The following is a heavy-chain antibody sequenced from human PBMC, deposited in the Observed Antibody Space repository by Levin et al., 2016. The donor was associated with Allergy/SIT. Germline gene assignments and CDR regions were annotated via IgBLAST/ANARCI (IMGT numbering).Heavy chain of an antibody. V-gene: IGHV4-59*01. CDR3: ARDLGVYGMDV. J-gene: IGHJ6*02. Sequence: WIRQPPGKGLEWIGYIYYSGSTNYNSSLKSRVTISVDTSKNQFSLKLSSVTAADTAVYYCARDLGVYGMDVWGQGTTVTVSS. CDR2: IYYSGST.